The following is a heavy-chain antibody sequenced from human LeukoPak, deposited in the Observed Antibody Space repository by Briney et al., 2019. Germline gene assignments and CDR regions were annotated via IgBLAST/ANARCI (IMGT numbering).Heavy chain of an antibody. Sequence: SETLSLTCSVSGYSISSGHYWGWIRQSPGKGLEWIGSLNHRGTTYYNPSVKSRVSISVDTSKNQFSLMLTSVTAADTAVYFCARDCPSGYFDYWGQGTPVTVSS. J-gene: IGHJ4*02. V-gene: IGHV4-38-2*02. CDR2: LNHRGTT. CDR3: ARDCPSGYFDY. D-gene: IGHD3-10*01. CDR1: GYSISSGHY.